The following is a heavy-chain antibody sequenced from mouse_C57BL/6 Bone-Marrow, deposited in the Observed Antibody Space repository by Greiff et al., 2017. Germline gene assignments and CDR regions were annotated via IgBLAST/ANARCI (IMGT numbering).Heavy chain of an antibody. V-gene: IGHV14-4*01. CDR3: TTIYYGYALFAY. CDR1: GFNIKDDY. CDR2: IDPENGDT. D-gene: IGHD2-2*01. J-gene: IGHJ3*01. Sequence: VQLQQSGAELVRPGASVKLSCTASGFNIKDDYMHWVKQRPEQGLEWIGWIDPENGDTEYASKFQGKATITADTSSNTAYLQLSSLTSEDTAVXYCTTIYYGYALFAYWGQGTLVTVSA.